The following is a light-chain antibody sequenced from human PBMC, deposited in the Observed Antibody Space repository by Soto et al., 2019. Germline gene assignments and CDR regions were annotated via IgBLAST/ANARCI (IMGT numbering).Light chain of an antibody. Sequence: QSALTQPASVSGSPGQSITISCTGTSSDVGAYDYVSWYQQHPGKAPKLMIYDVYARPSGVSHRFSGSKSGNTASLTISGLQSDDEVDYYCSSYTNTMSYVFGTGTKLTVL. V-gene: IGLV2-14*03. CDR1: SSDVGAYDY. J-gene: IGLJ1*01. CDR3: SSYTNTMSYV. CDR2: DVY.